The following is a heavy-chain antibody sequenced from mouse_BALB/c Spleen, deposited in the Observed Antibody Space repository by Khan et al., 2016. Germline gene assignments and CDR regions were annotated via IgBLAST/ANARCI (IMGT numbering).Heavy chain of an antibody. D-gene: IGHD1-1*02. J-gene: IGHJ3*01. CDR2: IYPGSGST. CDR3: AGECGPAWFAY. Sequence: QVQLQQSGPELVKPGTSVKMSCKASGYTFTDYVISWVKQRTGQGLEWIGEIYPGSGSTYYNEKFKGKATLTADKSSNTAYMQLSSLTSEDSAVYFCAGECGPAWFAYWGQGTLVTVSA. CDR1: GYTFTDYV. V-gene: IGHV1-81*01.